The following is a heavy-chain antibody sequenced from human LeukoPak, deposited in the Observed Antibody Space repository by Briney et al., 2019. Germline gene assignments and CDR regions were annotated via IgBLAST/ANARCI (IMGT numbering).Heavy chain of an antibody. CDR2: IKEDGSEK. D-gene: IGHD7-27*01. V-gene: IGHV3-7*01. CDR3: ARDYTGGWNDY. Sequence: PGGSLRLSCAAAGFTFSRYWMSWVRQATGKGLECVAKIKEDGSEKHYVDSVKGRFTISRDNAKNSLYLQMNSLRAEDTAMYYCARDYTGGWNDYWGQGTLVTVSS. J-gene: IGHJ4*02. CDR1: GFTFSRYW.